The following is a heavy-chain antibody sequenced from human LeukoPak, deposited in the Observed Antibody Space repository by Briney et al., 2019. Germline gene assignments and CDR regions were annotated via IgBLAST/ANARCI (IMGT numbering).Heavy chain of an antibody. CDR3: ARGSQVPVYPNPYNWFDP. D-gene: IGHD2-2*01. Sequence: SETLPLTCTVSGGSISSYYWNWIRQSAGKGLEWIGRIYTSGSTNYNPSLKSRVTMSIDTSENQFSLKLSSVTAADTAVYYCARGSQVPVYPNPYNWFDPWGQGTLVTVSS. J-gene: IGHJ5*02. V-gene: IGHV4-4*07. CDR1: GGSISSYY. CDR2: IYTSGST.